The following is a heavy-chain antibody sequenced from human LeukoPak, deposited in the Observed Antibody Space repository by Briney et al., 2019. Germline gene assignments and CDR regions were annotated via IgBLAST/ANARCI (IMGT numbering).Heavy chain of an antibody. CDR2: INPNSGNT. J-gene: IGHJ3*02. CDR3: ARGRDYYDSINAFDI. D-gene: IGHD3-22*01. CDR1: GYTFTGYY. Sequence: ASVKVSCKASGYTFTGYYMHWVRQAPGQGLEWMGWINPNSGNTGYAQKFQGRVTITRNTSISTAYMELSSLRSEDTAVYYCARGRDYYDSINAFDIWGQGTMVTVSS. V-gene: IGHV1-8*03.